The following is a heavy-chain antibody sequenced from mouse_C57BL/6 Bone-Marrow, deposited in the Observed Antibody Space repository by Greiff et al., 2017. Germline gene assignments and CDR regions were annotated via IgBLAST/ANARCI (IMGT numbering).Heavy chain of an antibody. Sequence: EVQLQQSGGDLVKPGGSLKLSCAASGFTFSSYGMSWVRQTPDKRLEWVATISSGGSYTYYPDSVKGRFTISRDNAKNTLYLQMSSLKSEDTAMYYCARRLLRGSAMDYWGQGTSVTVSS. CDR1: GFTFSSYG. V-gene: IGHV5-6*01. CDR2: ISSGGSYT. CDR3: ARRLLRGSAMDY. D-gene: IGHD2-3*01. J-gene: IGHJ4*01.